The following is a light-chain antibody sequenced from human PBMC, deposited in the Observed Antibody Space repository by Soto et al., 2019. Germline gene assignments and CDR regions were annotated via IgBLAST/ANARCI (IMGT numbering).Light chain of an antibody. V-gene: IGLV1-44*01. CDR2: SDN. J-gene: IGLJ1*01. Sequence: QSALTQPPSASGTPGQRVTISCSGSSSNIGSNTANWYQQLPGTAPKLLIYSDNQRPSGVPDRFSGSKSGTSASLAISGLQSEDEADYYCAAWDGSLRGYVFGTGTKVTVL. CDR1: SSNIGSNT. CDR3: AAWDGSLRGYV.